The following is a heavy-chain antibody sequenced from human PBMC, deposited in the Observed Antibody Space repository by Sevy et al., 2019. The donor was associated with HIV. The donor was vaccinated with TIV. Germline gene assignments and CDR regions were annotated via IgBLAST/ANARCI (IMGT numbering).Heavy chain of an antibody. CDR2: IYHRGTT. V-gene: IGHV4-38-2*01. CDR1: GFSITTGYY. Sequence: SETLSLTCAVSGFSITTGYYWGWIRQPPGKGLEWIGNIYHRGTTYYNPSLKSRVTISVDTSKKQFSLKLNSVTAADTAVYFCARSPPVVVVPGAPSWFDPWGQGTLVTVSS. J-gene: IGHJ5*02. CDR3: ARSPPVVVVPGAPSWFDP. D-gene: IGHD2-2*01.